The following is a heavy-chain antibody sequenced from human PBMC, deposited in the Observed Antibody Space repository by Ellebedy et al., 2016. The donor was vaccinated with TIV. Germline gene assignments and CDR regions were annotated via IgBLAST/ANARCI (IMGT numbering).Heavy chain of an antibody. CDR3: ARIPVVVVNNWFNP. V-gene: IGHV4-34*01. D-gene: IGHD3-22*01. Sequence: SETLSLXXAVYGGSFSGYYWSWIRQPPGKGLEWIGEINHSGSTNYNPSLKSRVTISVDTSKNQFSLKLSSVTAADTAVYYCARIPVVVVNNWFNPWGQGTLVTVSS. J-gene: IGHJ5*02. CDR2: INHSGST. CDR1: GGSFSGYY.